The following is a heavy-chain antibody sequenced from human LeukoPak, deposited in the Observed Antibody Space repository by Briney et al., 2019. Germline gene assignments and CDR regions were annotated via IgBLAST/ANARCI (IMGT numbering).Heavy chain of an antibody. CDR3: ARVGGSYGDDY. V-gene: IGHV4-34*01. Sequence: PSETLSLTCAVYGGSFSGYYWSWIRQPPGKGLEWIGEINQSGSTNYNPSLKSRVTISVDTSKNQFSLKLSSVTAADTAVYYCARVGGSYGDDYWGQGTLVTVSS. CDR2: INQSGST. J-gene: IGHJ4*02. D-gene: IGHD1-26*01. CDR1: GGSFSGYY.